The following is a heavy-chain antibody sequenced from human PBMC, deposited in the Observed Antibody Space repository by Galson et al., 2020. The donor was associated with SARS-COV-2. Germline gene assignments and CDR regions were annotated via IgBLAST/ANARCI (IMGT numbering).Heavy chain of an antibody. CDR3: ARDRTTVRWFDP. J-gene: IGHJ5*02. V-gene: IGHV4-39*07. Sequence: SQTLSLTRTVACGSIRSSSYYWGWIRQPPGKGLEWIGSIYDSGRTYYNPSLESRVTISVDTSKNQFSLELSSVTAADTAVYYCARDRTTVRWFDPWGQGTLVTVSS. CDR1: CGSIRSSSYY. CDR2: IYDSGRT. D-gene: IGHD4-17*01.